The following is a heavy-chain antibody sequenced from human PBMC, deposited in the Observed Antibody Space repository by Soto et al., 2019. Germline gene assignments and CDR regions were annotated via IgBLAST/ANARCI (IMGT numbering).Heavy chain of an antibody. CDR1: SYTFTSCG. Sequence: QVQLVQCGAEVKKPGASVKVSCKASSYTFTSCGISWVRQAHGQGLEWMGWISAYNGNTNYAQKLQGRVTMTTDTSTSTAYMELRSLSSDDTAVYYCARAQYSSSWFDYWGQGTLVTVSS. V-gene: IGHV1-18*01. D-gene: IGHD6-13*01. CDR2: ISAYNGNT. CDR3: ARAQYSSSWFDY. J-gene: IGHJ4*02.